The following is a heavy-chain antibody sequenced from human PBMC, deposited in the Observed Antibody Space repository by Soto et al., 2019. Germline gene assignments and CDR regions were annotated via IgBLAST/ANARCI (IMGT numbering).Heavy chain of an antibody. CDR2: ISGGSDST. CDR1: GFTFSSYV. CDR3: AKVFRQGQLAYYYFDY. Sequence: EVQLLESGGGLVQPGGSLRLSCAASGFTFSSYVMSWVRQAPGKGLEWVSTISGGSDSTYYTDSVKGRFTISRDNSKNTLYLQMNSLRAEDTAVYYCAKVFRQGQLAYYYFDYWGQGTLVTVSS. D-gene: IGHD1-1*01. V-gene: IGHV3-23*01. J-gene: IGHJ4*02.